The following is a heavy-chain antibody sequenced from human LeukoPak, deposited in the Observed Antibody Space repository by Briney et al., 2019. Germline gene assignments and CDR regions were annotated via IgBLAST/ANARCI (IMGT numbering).Heavy chain of an antibody. CDR3: AGGYSYGRYWYFDL. D-gene: IGHD5-18*01. CDR2: IYTSGST. Sequence: ASETLSLTCTVSGGSISSYYWSWIRQPAGKGLEWIGRIYTSGSTNYNPSLKSRVTMSVDTSKNQFSLKLSSVTAADTAVYYCAGGYSYGRYWYFDLWGRGTLVTVSS. V-gene: IGHV4-4*07. CDR1: GGSISSYY. J-gene: IGHJ2*01.